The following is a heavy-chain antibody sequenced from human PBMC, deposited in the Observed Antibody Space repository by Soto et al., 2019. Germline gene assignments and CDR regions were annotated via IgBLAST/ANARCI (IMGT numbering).Heavy chain of an antibody. D-gene: IGHD6-19*01. V-gene: IGHV3-23*01. CDR1: GCTFSNYA. J-gene: IGHJ4*02. CDR2: IRGSGINT. CDR3: AKDRESSPHDS. Sequence: PGGSRRLSCAPSGCTFSNYAMSWVRQAPGKGLEWVSSIRGSGINTYYADSVKGRFTISRDHSKNTLFLQMNSLRAEDTAVYYCAKDRESSPHDSWGQGILVTVS.